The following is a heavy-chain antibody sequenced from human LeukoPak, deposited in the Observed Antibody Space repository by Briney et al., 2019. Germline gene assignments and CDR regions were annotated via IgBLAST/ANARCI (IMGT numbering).Heavy chain of an antibody. Sequence: ASVKLSCKASGYTFTGYYMHWVRQAPGQGLEWMGWINPNSGGTTYAQKFQGRVTMTRDTSISTAHMELSRLRSDATAVYYCAKDSSGWSHDYWGQGTLVTVSS. J-gene: IGHJ4*02. D-gene: IGHD6-19*01. V-gene: IGHV1-2*02. CDR1: GYTFTGYY. CDR2: INPNSGGT. CDR3: AKDSSGWSHDY.